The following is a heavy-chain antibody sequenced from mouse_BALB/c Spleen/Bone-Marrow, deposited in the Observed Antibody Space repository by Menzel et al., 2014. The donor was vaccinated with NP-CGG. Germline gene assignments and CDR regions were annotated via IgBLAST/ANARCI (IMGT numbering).Heavy chain of an antibody. D-gene: IGHD3-1*01. Sequence: VHLVESGAELVRPGTSVKVSCKASGYAFTNYLIEWVKQRPGQGLEWIGVINPGSGGTNYNEKFKGKATLTADKSSSTAYMQLSSLTYDDAAVYFGARQLGPPYAMDYWGQGTSVTVSS. CDR2: INPGSGGT. CDR1: GYAFTNYL. J-gene: IGHJ4*01. V-gene: IGHV1-54*01. CDR3: ARQLGPPYAMDY.